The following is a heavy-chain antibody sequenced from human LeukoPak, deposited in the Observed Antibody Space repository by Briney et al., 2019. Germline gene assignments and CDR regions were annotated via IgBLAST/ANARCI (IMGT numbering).Heavy chain of an antibody. CDR2: ISAYNGNT. CDR1: GYTFTSYG. J-gene: IGHJ5*02. V-gene: IGHV1-18*01. CDR3: ARDGAASGYDCANWFDP. D-gene: IGHD5-12*01. Sequence: ASVKVSCKASGYTFTSYGISWVRQAPGQGLEWMGWISAYNGNTNYAQKLQGRVTMTTDTSTSTAYMELGSLRSDDTAVYYCARDGAASGYDCANWFDPWGQGTLVTVSS.